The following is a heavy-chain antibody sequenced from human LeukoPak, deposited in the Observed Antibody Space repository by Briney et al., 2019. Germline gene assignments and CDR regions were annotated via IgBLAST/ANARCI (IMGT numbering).Heavy chain of an antibody. J-gene: IGHJ3*01. CDR1: GYSFTNYW. CDR3: ARSPRDGYHDSFDF. CDR2: IFPADSDT. D-gene: IGHD5-24*01. V-gene: IGHV5-51*01. Sequence: GESLKISCKGTGYSFTNYWIGWVRQMPGKGLEWMGIIFPADSDTKYSPSFQGQVTISADRSINTAYLQWSSLRASDTATYYCARSPRDGYHDSFDFWGQVTMVTVSS.